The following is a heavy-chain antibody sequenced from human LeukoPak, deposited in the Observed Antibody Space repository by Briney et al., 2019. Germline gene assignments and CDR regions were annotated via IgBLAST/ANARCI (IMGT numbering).Heavy chain of an antibody. CDR1: GFTFSSYW. Sequence: GGSLRLSCAASGFTFSSYWMSWVRQAPGKGLEWVANIKQDGSEKYYVDSVKGRFTISRDDAKNSLYLQMNSLRAEDTAVYYCARHGYYYYMDVWGKGTTVTISS. CDR2: IKQDGSEK. V-gene: IGHV3-7*01. CDR3: ARHGYYYYMDV. J-gene: IGHJ6*03.